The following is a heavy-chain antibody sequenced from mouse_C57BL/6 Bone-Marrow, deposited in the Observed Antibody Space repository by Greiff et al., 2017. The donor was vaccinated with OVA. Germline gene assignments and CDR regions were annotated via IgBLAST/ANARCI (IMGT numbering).Heavy chain of an antibody. V-gene: IGHV7-3*01. CDR1: GFTFTDYY. CDR2: IRNNANGYTT. D-gene: IGHD4-1*01. Sequence: EVKLMESGGGLVQPGGSLSLSCAASGFTFTDYYMRWVRQPPGKALEWLGFIRNNANGYTTEYSASVKGRVTISRDNSQSILYLQMNALRAEDSATYYCARYIEFPLGKNAMDYWGQGTSVTVSS. CDR3: ARYIEFPLGKNAMDY. J-gene: IGHJ4*01.